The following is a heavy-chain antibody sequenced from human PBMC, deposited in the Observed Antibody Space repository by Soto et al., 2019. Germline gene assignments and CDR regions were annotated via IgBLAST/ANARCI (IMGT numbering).Heavy chain of an antibody. Sequence: EEQLVESGGGLVQPGGSLRLSCAASGLTFSSYWMHWVRQAPGKGLVWVSRIKRDGSSTSYADSVEGRFTISRDNAKNTVYLQMNSLRGEATAVYYCARDNGHGTYYPPSWGQGTLVTVSS. CDR1: GLTFSSYW. CDR3: ARDNGHGTYYPPS. V-gene: IGHV3-74*01. CDR2: IKRDGSST. D-gene: IGHD3-10*01. J-gene: IGHJ5*02.